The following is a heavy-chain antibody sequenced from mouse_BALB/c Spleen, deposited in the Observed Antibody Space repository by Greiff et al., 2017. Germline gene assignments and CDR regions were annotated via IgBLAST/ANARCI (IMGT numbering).Heavy chain of an antibody. V-gene: IGHV5-17*02. Sequence: DVMLVESGGGLVQPGGSRKLSCAASGFTFSSFGMHWVRQAPEKGLEWVAYISSGSSTIYYADTVKGRFTISRDNPKNTLFLQMTSLRSEDTAMYYCARLGDYGAWFAYWGQGTLVTVSA. CDR1: GFTFSSFG. CDR2: ISSGSSTI. CDR3: ARLGDYGAWFAY. D-gene: IGHD2-4*01. J-gene: IGHJ3*01.